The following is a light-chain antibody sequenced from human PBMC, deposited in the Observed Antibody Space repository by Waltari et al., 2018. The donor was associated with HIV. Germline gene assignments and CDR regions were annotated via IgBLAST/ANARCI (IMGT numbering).Light chain of an antibody. V-gene: IGLV1-40*01. CDR1: TSKIGSNND. CDR2: GDS. CDR3: QSYDNTLSGSRV. Sequence: SVLMQPPSVSGAPGQRVTISCTGNTSKIGSNNDVHWYQHCHGTAPKLLIYGDSIRPSGVPDRFSGSKACTSASLAITGLQAEDEGYYYCQSYDNTLSGSRVFGGGTKVTVL. J-gene: IGLJ3*02.